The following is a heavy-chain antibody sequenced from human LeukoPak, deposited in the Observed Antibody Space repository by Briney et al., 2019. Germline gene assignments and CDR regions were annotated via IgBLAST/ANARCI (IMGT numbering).Heavy chain of an antibody. CDR1: GFIFSSYW. J-gene: IGHJ4*02. Sequence: PGGSLRLSCAASGFIFSSYWMAWVRQAPGKGLGWVANIKQDGTEKNYVDSVKGRFTISRDNAKKSLYLQMNSLRVEDTALYYCTRDSAAAGDYWDQGTQVTVSS. V-gene: IGHV3-7*01. CDR3: TRDSAAAGDY. D-gene: IGHD6-13*01. CDR2: IKQDGTEK.